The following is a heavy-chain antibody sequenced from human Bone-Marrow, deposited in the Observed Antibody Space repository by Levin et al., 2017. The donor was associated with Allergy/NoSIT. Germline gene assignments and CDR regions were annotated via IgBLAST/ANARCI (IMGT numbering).Heavy chain of an antibody. CDR2: IYPGDSDT. V-gene: IGHV5-51*01. Sequence: GESLKVSCKTSSDSLAKYWIGWVRQMPGKGLEWMGIIYPGDSDTRYNPSFQALITISADKSISTAYLQWSSLKTSDTATYYCARGSDISGYYFDFWGQGTLVTVSS. CDR3: ARGSDISGYYFDF. J-gene: IGHJ4*02. D-gene: IGHD3-22*01. CDR1: SDSLAKYW.